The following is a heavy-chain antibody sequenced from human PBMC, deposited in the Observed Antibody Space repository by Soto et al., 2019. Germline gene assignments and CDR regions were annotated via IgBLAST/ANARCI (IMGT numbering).Heavy chain of an antibody. CDR1: GGSISSYY. V-gene: IGHV4-59*01. CDR2: IYYSGST. J-gene: IGHJ4*02. D-gene: IGHD3-22*01. CDR3: ASYYYDSSGYFGYFDY. Sequence: SVSLSLTCAVSGGSISSYYRSWIRRPPGKGLEWIGYIYYSGSTNYNPSLKSRVTISVDTSKSQFSLKLSSVTAADTAVYYCASYYYDSSGYFGYFDYWGQGTLVTVSS.